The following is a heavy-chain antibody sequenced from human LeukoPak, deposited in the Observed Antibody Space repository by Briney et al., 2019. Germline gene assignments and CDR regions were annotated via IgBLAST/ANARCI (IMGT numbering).Heavy chain of an antibody. CDR2: IRYDGGNK. V-gene: IGHV3-30*02. D-gene: IGHD3-3*01. J-gene: IGHJ4*02. CDR3: VKGGDSWSGSYYFDY. Sequence: GGSLRLSCAASGLIFSSYGMHWVRQAPGKGLDWVAFIRYDGGNKYYADSVKGRFTISRDNSKNTLYLQMNSLRAEDTAVYYCVKGGDSWSGSYYFDYWGQGTLVTVSS. CDR1: GLIFSSYG.